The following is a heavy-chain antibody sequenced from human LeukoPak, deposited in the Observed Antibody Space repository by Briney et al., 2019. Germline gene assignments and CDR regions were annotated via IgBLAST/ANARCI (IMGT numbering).Heavy chain of an antibody. Sequence: PGGSLRLSCAASGFTFSSYSMNWVRQAPGKGLEWVSSISSSSSYIYYADSVKGRFTISRDNAMNSLYLQMNSLRAEDTAVYYCARGGRNDYGDYIWGQGTLVTVSS. D-gene: IGHD4-17*01. J-gene: IGHJ4*02. CDR2: ISSSSSYI. CDR3: ARGGRNDYGDYI. CDR1: GFTFSSYS. V-gene: IGHV3-21*01.